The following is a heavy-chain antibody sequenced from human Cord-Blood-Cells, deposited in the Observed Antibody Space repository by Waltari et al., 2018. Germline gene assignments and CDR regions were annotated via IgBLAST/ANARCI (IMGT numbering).Heavy chain of an antibody. CDR2: INPDSGGT. CDR1: GYTFTGYY. D-gene: IGHD4-17*01. Sequence: QVQLVQSGAEVKKPGASVKVSCKASGYTFTGYYMHWVRQAPGQGLEWMGWINPDSGGTNYAQKFQGWVTMTRDTSISTAYMELSRLRSDDTAVYYCARARADGDYYYFDYWGQGTLVTVSS. J-gene: IGHJ4*02. CDR3: ARARADGDYYYFDY. V-gene: IGHV1-2*04.